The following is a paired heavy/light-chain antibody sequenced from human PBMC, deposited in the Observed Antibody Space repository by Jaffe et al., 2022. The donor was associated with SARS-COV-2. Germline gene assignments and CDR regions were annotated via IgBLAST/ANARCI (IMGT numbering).Heavy chain of an antibody. CDR2: IGGSGDTT. D-gene: IGHD2-2*01. J-gene: IGHJ5*02. Sequence: EVQLLESGGGLVQPGGSLRLSCTASGFTFRDFAFSWVRQAPGKGLEWVSGIGGSGDTTYYADSVKGRFTISRDNSRNTLYLQMNSLRGEDTAVFYCAKQGARGVVPAASNGWFDPWGQGTLVTVSS. V-gene: IGHV3-23*01. CDR3: AKQGARGVVPAASNGWFDP. CDR1: GFTFRDFA.
Light chain of an antibody. CDR3: QQSYNTPFT. CDR2: AAS. J-gene: IGKJ3*01. CDR1: QSINNY. Sequence: DIQMTQSPSSLSASVGDRVTITCRASQSINNYLNWYQQRPGKAPTLLIYAASSFQSGVPSRFSGSGSGTDFTLTISSLQPEDFATYYCQQSYNTPFTFGPGTKVDIK. V-gene: IGKV1-39*01.